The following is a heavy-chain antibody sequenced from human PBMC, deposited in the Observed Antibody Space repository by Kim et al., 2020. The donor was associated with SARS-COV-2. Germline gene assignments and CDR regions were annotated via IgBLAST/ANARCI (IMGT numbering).Heavy chain of an antibody. D-gene: IGHD5-12*01. Sequence: ASVKVSCKASGYTFTNYHMHGVRQAPGQGLEGMARINRISGHTEYAQKFQGRVTMTWDTYTSTFYMELSSLRSEDTALYSCARDSGTWALDIWGQGTMVTVSS. J-gene: IGHJ3*02. CDR3: ARDSGTWALDI. CDR2: INRISGHT. CDR1: GYTFTNYH. V-gene: IGHV1-46*01.